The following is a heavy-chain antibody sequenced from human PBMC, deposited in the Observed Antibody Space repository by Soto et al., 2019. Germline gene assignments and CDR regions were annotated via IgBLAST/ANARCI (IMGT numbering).Heavy chain of an antibody. CDR2: ISGSGGST. J-gene: IGHJ6*02. Sequence: GGSLRLSCAASGFTFSSYAMSWVRQAPGKGLEWVSAISGSGGSTYYADSVKGRFTISRDNSKNTLYLQMNSLRAEDTAVYYCAKALGTGIYYYYGMDVWGQGTTVTVSS. V-gene: IGHV3-23*01. CDR3: AKALGTGIYYYYGMDV. CDR1: GFTFSSYA. D-gene: IGHD1-1*01.